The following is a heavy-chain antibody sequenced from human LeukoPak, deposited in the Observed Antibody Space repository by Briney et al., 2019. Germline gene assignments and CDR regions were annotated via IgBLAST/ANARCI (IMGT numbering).Heavy chain of an antibody. V-gene: IGHV3-7*01. CDR1: GFTFSSYW. CDR2: IKGEGSEK. CDR3: ARGGSSSWYVY. J-gene: IGHJ4*02. Sequence: GGSLRLSCAASGFTFSSYWMSWVRQAPGKGLEWVANIKGEGSEKYYVDSVKGRFPISRDNAQNSLYLQMNSLRAEDTAVYYCARGGSSSWYVYWGQGTLVTVSS. D-gene: IGHD6-13*01.